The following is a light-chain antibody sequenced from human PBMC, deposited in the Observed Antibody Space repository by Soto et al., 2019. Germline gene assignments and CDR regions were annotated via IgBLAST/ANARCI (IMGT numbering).Light chain of an antibody. CDR3: QSYDSSLSGSYV. CDR1: SSNIGAGYD. Sequence: QSVLTQPPSVSGALGQRVTISCTGSSSNIGAGYDVHWYQQLPGTAPKLLIYGNSNRPSGVPDRFSGSKSGTSASLAITGLQAEDEADYYCQSYDSSLSGSYVFGTGTNLTVL. V-gene: IGLV1-40*01. CDR2: GNS. J-gene: IGLJ1*01.